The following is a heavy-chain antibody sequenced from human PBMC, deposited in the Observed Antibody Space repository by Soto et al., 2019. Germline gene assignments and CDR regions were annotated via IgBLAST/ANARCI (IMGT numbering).Heavy chain of an antibody. CDR3: ARGRGSTGYLGREHYFDY. V-gene: IGHV3-66*01. CDR2: IDIGGNT. Sequence: EVQMVESGGGVVQPGGSLRLSCAASGFSVTNNHMNWVRQAPGKGLEWVSIIDIGGNTYYADSVKDRFTISRDDSKNTLYLQMDSLRPEDTAVYFCARGRGSTGYLGREHYFDYWGQGTLVTVSP. CDR1: GFSVTNNH. D-gene: IGHD3-16*01. J-gene: IGHJ4*02.